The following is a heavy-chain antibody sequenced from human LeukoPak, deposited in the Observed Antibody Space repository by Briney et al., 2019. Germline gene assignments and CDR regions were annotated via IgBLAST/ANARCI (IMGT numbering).Heavy chain of an antibody. CDR1: GFTFRSYN. D-gene: IGHD6-19*01. J-gene: IGHJ4*02. CDR3: ARDQGSGWWAY. CDR2: ISSSSSSI. V-gene: IGHV3-21*01. Sequence: GGSLRLSCAASGFTFRSYNFHWVSHAPGRGLEWVSFISSSSSSIYYADSVKGRFTISRDNAKNSLYLQVNSLRAEDTAVYYCARDQGSGWWAYWGQGTLVTVSS.